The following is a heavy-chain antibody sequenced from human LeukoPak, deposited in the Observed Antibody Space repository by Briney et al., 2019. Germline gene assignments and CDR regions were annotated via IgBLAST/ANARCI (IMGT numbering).Heavy chain of an antibody. CDR1: GITFSNYG. Sequence: PGGSLRLSCAASGITFSNYGMHWVRQAPGKGLEWVAVISYDGSHKYYADSVKGRFTISRDTSKNTLYLQMNSLRAEDTAVYYCAKDEPGYSTYDLDYWGQGTLVIVPS. D-gene: IGHD5-12*01. V-gene: IGHV3-30*18. CDR3: AKDEPGYSTYDLDY. CDR2: ISYDGSHK. J-gene: IGHJ4*02.